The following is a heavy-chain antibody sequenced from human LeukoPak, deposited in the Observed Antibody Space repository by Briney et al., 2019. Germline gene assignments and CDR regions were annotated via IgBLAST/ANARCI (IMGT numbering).Heavy chain of an antibody. D-gene: IGHD3-16*01. Sequence: ASVKVSCKASGYTFTTYAIHWVRQAPGQRLEWMGWINADNGNTKYSQEFQGRVTITRDTSASTAYMELSSLRSEDMAVYYCARGGSSMDYYYMDVWGKGTTVTVSS. J-gene: IGHJ6*03. CDR1: GYTFTTYA. CDR2: INADNGNT. CDR3: ARGGSSMDYYYMDV. V-gene: IGHV1-3*03.